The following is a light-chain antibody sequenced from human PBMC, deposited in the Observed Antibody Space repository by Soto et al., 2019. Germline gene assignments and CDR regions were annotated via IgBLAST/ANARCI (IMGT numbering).Light chain of an antibody. Sequence: DIQMIQSRASLSATVVDRVTITCRASQGSSNYLAWYQQKPGKVPKLLIYADSILQSGVPPRFSGSGSGTDFTLTISSLQPEDVAPYYCQNYDRAPFTFGPGTKVDL. CDR2: ADS. CDR3: QNYDRAPFT. J-gene: IGKJ3*01. CDR1: QGSSNY. V-gene: IGKV1-27*01.